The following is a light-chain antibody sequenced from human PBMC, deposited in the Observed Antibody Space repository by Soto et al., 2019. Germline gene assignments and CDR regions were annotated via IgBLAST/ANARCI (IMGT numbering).Light chain of an antibody. Sequence: EIVLTQSPATLSLSPGERATLSCRASQSVSSNLAWYQQKPGQAPRLLIYGASSRATGIPDRFSGSGSGTDFTLTISGLEPEDFAVYYCQQYGSSPQTFGQGTRLEIK. J-gene: IGKJ5*01. CDR3: QQYGSSPQT. V-gene: IGKV3-20*01. CDR2: GAS. CDR1: QSVSSN.